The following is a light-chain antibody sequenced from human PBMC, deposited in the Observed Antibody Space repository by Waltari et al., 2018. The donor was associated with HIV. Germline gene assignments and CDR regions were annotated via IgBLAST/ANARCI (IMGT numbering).Light chain of an antibody. CDR2: VGTGGIVG. CDR3: GADHGSGSNFVWV. J-gene: IGLJ3*02. CDR1: SGYSNYK. Sequence: QPVLTQPPSASASLGASVTLTCTLSSGYSNYKVDWYQQRPGKGPRFVMRVGTGGIVGSKGDGIPDRYLTIKNIQEEDESDYHCGADHGSGSNFVWVFGGGTKLTVL. V-gene: IGLV9-49*01.